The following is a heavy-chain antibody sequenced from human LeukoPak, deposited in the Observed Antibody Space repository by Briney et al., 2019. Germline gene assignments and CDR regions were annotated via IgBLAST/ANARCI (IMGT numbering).Heavy chain of an antibody. V-gene: IGHV4-59*08. D-gene: IGHD3-3*01. CDR1: GGSFSTYY. Sequence: SETLSLTCTVSGGSFSTYYWSWIRQPPGKGLEWIGNIFYTGNTNYSPSLKSRVTISIDTSKNQFSLKLSSVTAADTAVYYCASTIFGVVTRGFDYWGQGTLVTVSS. CDR3: ASTIFGVVTRGFDY. J-gene: IGHJ4*02. CDR2: IFYTGNT.